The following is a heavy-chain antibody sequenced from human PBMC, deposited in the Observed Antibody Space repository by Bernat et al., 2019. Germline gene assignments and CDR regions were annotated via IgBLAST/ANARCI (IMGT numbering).Heavy chain of an antibody. CDR3: ARISSGWYGRNSFAY. J-gene: IGHJ4*02. CDR1: GGTFSSYA. V-gene: IGHV1-69*01. CDR2: IIPIFGTA. Sequence: QVQLVQSGAEVKKPGSSVKVSCKASGGTFSSYAISWVRQAPGQGLEWMGGIIPIFGTANYAQKFQGRVTITADGTTSTAYMELSGLRSEDTAVYYCARISSGWYGRNSFAYWGQGTLVTVSS. D-gene: IGHD6-19*01.